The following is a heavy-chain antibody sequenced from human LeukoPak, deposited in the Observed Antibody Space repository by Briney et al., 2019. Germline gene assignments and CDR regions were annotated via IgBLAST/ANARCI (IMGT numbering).Heavy chain of an antibody. J-gene: IGHJ4*02. Sequence: SGGSLRLSCAASEFDFSSHAMTWVRQAPGKGLEWVSAISISGSKTYYADSVKGRFTISRDNSKNTLYLQMNSLRAEDTAEYYCAKDSNGWYQRGSNYFDYWGQGTLVTVSS. V-gene: IGHV3-23*01. CDR2: ISISGSKT. CDR3: AKDSNGWYQRGSNYFDY. D-gene: IGHD6-19*01. CDR1: EFDFSSHA.